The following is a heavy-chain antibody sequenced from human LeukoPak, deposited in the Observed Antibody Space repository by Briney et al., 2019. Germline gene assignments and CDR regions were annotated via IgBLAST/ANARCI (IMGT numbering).Heavy chain of an antibody. CDR3: ARDGARRFPIFGVVISHWFDP. CDR2: ISGSGGST. D-gene: IGHD3-3*01. Sequence: PGGSLRLSCAASGFTFSSYAMSWVRQAPGKGLEWVSAISGSGGSTYYADSVKGRFTISRDNSKNTLYLQMNSLRAEDTAVYYCARDGARRFPIFGVVISHWFDPWGQGTLVTVSS. J-gene: IGHJ5*02. CDR1: GFTFSSYA. V-gene: IGHV3-23*01.